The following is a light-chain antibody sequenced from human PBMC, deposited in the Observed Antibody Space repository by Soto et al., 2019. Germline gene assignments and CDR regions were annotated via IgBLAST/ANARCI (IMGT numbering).Light chain of an antibody. CDR2: AAT. Sequence: DIQLTQYPSSLSASVGDRVTITCRASQTIDTYLNWYQHKPGTAPKVLIYAATYLQNGVPSRFSGTGSGADFTLTISSLQPEDFATYYCQQNFNFPRTFGQGTKV. V-gene: IGKV1-39*01. J-gene: IGKJ1*01. CDR3: QQNFNFPRT. CDR1: QTIDTY.